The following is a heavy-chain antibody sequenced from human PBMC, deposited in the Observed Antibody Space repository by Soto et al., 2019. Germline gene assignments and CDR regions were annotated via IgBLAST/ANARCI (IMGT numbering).Heavy chain of an antibody. Sequence: ASVKVSCKDSGYTFTGYYMHWVRQAPGQGLEWMGWINPNSGGTNYAQKFQGRVTMTRDTSISTAYMELIRQRSDDTAEYYCAKMATVATDGMDVWGQGTTVTVSS. CDR3: AKMATVATDGMDV. J-gene: IGHJ6*02. V-gene: IGHV1-2*02. CDR1: GYTFTGYY. CDR2: INPNSGGT. D-gene: IGHD4-17*01.